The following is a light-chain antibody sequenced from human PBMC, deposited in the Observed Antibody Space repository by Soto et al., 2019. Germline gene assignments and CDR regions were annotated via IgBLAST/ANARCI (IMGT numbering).Light chain of an antibody. V-gene: IGLV2-14*03. CDR3: TSWTTSTTMI. J-gene: IGLJ2*01. Sequence: QSVLTQPASVSGSPGQSITISCTGTRSDIGAYNFVSWYQQHPGEVPKLMIYDVNVRPSGVSNRFSGSKSGNTASLTISGLQAEDEAYYYCTSWTTSTTMIFGGGTKVTVL. CDR1: RSDIGAYNF. CDR2: DVN.